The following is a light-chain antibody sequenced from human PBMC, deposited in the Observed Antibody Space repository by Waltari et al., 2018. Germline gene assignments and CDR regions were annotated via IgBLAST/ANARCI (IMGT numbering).Light chain of an antibody. CDR1: QGMSTY. Sequence: DIQMTQSPSSLSASAGDRVTITCRASQGMSTYLNWYQQKPGNAPKRLLYAASSLELGVPSRFTRSGSWTHFTLTISSLQPDDFATYYSLHYNSNPWTFGQATQVEIK. V-gene: IGKV1-17*01. CDR3: LHYNSNPWT. J-gene: IGKJ1*01. CDR2: AAS.